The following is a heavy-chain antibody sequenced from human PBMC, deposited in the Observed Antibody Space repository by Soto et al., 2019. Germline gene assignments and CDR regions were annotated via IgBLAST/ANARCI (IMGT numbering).Heavy chain of an antibody. CDR3: ARDLYTNDYDAYDM. Sequence: EVQLMESGGGLVQPGGSLPLSCAASGFNLRGYWMSWVRQAPGEGLEWVANINQDGSQKKYVDSVEGRFTISRDNAKNSLHLQMNTLRAEDTAVYYCARDLYTNDYDAYDMWGQGTMVTVSS. D-gene: IGHD4-17*01. CDR1: GFNLRGYW. V-gene: IGHV3-7*01. J-gene: IGHJ3*02. CDR2: INQDGSQK.